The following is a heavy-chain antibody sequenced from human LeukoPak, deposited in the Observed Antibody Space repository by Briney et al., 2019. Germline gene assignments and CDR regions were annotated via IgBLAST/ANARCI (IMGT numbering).Heavy chain of an antibody. CDR2: ISSTGGTT. D-gene: IGHD4-17*01. CDR1: GLTFSNYG. V-gene: IGHV3-23*01. J-gene: IGHJ4*02. CDR3: AKAGTVTTFYFDY. Sequence: GGSLRLSCVASGLTFSNYGISWVRQAPGKGLEWVSAISSTGGTTYYVDSVKGHFTISRDNSKNTVYLQMNSLSAEDTAVYYCAKAGTVTTFYFDYWGQGTLVTVSS.